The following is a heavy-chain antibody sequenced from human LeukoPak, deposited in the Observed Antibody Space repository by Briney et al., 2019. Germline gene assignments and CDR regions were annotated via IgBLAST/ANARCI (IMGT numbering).Heavy chain of an antibody. CDR2: ISAYNGNT. Sequence: GASVKVSCKASGYTFTSYYMQWVRQAPGQGLEWMGWISAYNGNTNYAQKLQGRVTMTTDTSTSTAYMELRSLRSDDTAVYYCARAFYGSGSYHPKSFDYWGQGTLVTVSS. D-gene: IGHD3-10*01. CDR1: GYTFTSYY. J-gene: IGHJ4*02. CDR3: ARAFYGSGSYHPKSFDY. V-gene: IGHV1-18*04.